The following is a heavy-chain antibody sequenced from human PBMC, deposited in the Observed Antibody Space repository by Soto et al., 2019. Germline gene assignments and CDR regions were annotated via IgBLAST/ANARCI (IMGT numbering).Heavy chain of an antibody. V-gene: IGHV1-3*01. CDR3: VREPWGRDGYNFDY. D-gene: IGHD5-12*01. CDR2: INAGNGNT. Sequence: QVQLVQSGAEVKKPGASVKVSCKASGYTFTSYAMHWVRQAPGQRLEWMGWINAGNGNTKYSQKFQGRGNITRDTSASKAYMELSSLRSEDTAVYYCVREPWGRDGYNFDYWGQGTLVTVSS. CDR1: GYTFTSYA. J-gene: IGHJ4*02.